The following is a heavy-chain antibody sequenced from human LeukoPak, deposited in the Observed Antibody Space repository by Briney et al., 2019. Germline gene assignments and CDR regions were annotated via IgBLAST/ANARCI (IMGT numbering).Heavy chain of an antibody. CDR1: GGSISSSTYY. V-gene: IGHV4-39*01. D-gene: IGHD4-17*01. CDR2: IYYSGST. Sequence: SETLSLTCSVSGGSISSSTYYWGWIRQPPGKGLEWIGSIYYSGSTYYNPSLKSRVTISVDTSKNQFSLKLNSVTAADTAVYYCARHDYGDYPSFDYWGQGTLVTVSS. J-gene: IGHJ4*02. CDR3: ARHDYGDYPSFDY.